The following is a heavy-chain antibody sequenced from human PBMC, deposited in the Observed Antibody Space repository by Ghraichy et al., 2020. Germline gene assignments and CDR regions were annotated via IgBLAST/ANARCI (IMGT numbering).Heavy chain of an antibody. J-gene: IGHJ4*02. D-gene: IGHD6-19*01. V-gene: IGHV3-33*01. Sequence: LSLTCAASGFTFSSYGMHWVRQAPGKGLEWVAVIWYDGSNKYYADSVKGRFTISRDNSKNTLYLQMNSLRAEDTAVYYCARGYSSGWYAIFDYWGQGTLVTVSS. CDR3: ARGYSSGWYAIFDY. CDR1: GFTFSSYG. CDR2: IWYDGSNK.